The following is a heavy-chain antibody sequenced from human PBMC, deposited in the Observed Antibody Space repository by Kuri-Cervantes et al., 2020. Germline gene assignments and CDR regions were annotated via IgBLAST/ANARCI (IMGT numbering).Heavy chain of an antibody. CDR3: ARGGAKGFKGLDY. CDR1: GFTVSSNY. D-gene: IGHD3-10*01. CDR2: IGWNSGSI. V-gene: IGHV3-9*01. Sequence: GGSLRLSCAASGFTVSSNYMSWVRQAPGKGLEWVSGIGWNSGSIGYADSVKGRFTISRDNAKNSLYLQMNSLRAEDTALYYCARGGAKGFKGLDYWGQGTLVTVSS. J-gene: IGHJ4*02.